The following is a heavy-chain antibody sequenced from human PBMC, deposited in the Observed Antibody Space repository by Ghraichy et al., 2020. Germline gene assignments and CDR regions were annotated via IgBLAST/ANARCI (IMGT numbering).Heavy chain of an antibody. CDR1: GASFNGYY. J-gene: IGHJ4*02. CDR2: INHGGNS. V-gene: IGHV4-34*01. D-gene: IGHD2-8*01. CDR3: AAGVGGYFFDY. Sequence: SETLSLTCAASGASFNGYYFTWIRQSPGKDLEWIAEINHGGNSNYNPSLRSRVTISVDTSNNQISLTLDYVTAADTAVYYCAAGVGGYFFDYWGQGALVTVTS.